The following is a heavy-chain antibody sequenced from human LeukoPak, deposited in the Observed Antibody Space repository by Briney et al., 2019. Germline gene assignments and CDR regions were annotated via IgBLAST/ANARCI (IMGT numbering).Heavy chain of an antibody. Sequence: SETLSLTCAVYGGSFSGYYWSWIRQPPGKGLEWGGEINHSGSTNYNPSLKSRVTISVDTSKNQFSLKLSSVNAADTAVYYCARKGSGWHDYYYYYMDVWGKGTTVTVSS. V-gene: IGHV4-34*01. J-gene: IGHJ6*03. CDR1: GGSFSGYY. CDR3: ARKGSGWHDYYYYYMDV. CDR2: INHSGST. D-gene: IGHD6-19*01.